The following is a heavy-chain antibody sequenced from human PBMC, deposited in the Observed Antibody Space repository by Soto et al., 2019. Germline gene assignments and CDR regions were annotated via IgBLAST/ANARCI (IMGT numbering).Heavy chain of an antibody. CDR1: GGSISSGGYY. D-gene: IGHD1-26*01. CDR3: AISYLEWDRVPFDI. V-gene: IGHV4-31*03. J-gene: IGHJ3*02. CDR2: IYYSGST. Sequence: PSETLSLTCTVSGGSISSGGYYWSWIRQHPGKGLEWIGYIYYSGSTYYNPSLKSRVTISVDTSKNQFSLKLSSVTAADTAVYYCAISYLEWDRVPFDIWGQGTMVTVSS.